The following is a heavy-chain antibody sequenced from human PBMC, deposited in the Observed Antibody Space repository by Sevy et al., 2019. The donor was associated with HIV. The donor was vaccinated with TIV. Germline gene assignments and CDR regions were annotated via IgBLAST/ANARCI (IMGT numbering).Heavy chain of an antibody. V-gene: IGHV3-23*01. CDR2: ISGSGGST. J-gene: IGHJ3*02. Sequence: GGSLRLSCAASGFTFSSYAISWVRQAPGKGLEWVSAISGSGGSTYYADSVKGRFTISRDNSKNTLYLQMNSLRAEDTAVYYCAKAPEHLRRKNAFDIWGQGTMVTVSS. D-gene: IGHD3-3*01. CDR1: GFTFSSYA. CDR3: AKAPEHLRRKNAFDI.